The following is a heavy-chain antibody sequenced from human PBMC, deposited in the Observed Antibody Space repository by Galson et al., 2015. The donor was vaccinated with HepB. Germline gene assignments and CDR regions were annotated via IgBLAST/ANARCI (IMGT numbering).Heavy chain of an antibody. CDR1: EYTFINYW. V-gene: IGHV5-51*01. Sequence: QSGAEVKKPGESLKISCKGSEYTFINYWIGWVRQMPGKGLEWMGLISPGDSYTRYSPSFQGQVTISADKSVSTAYLQWSSLKASDTAMYYCARLSVPTAATDNSFDPGGQGTLVTVSS. J-gene: IGHJ5*02. CDR3: ARLSVPTAATDNSFDP. D-gene: IGHD2-2*01. CDR2: ISPGDSYT.